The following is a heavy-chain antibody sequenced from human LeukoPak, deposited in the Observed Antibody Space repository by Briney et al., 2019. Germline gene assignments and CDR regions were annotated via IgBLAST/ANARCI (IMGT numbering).Heavy chain of an antibody. Sequence: PGGSLRLSCAASGFTFSSYAMHWVRQAPGKGLEYVSAISSNGGSTYYANSVKGRFTVSRDNSKNTLYLQMGSLRAEDMAVYYCARARYGSGSYYNDYWGQGTLVTVSS. CDR2: ISSNGGST. D-gene: IGHD3-10*01. J-gene: IGHJ4*02. V-gene: IGHV3-64*01. CDR1: GFTFSSYA. CDR3: ARARYGSGSYYNDY.